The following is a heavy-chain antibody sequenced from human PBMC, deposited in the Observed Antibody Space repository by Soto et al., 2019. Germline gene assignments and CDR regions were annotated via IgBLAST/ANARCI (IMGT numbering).Heavy chain of an antibody. D-gene: IGHD5-12*01. Sequence: SETLSLTCAVYGWSFSVYYWSWIRQPPGKGLEWIGEINDSGSTNYNPSLKSRVTISIDTSKNQFSLKLSSVTAADTAVYYCARGRGGYVRMDVWGKGTTVTVSS. CDR2: INDSGST. CDR3: ARGRGGYVRMDV. J-gene: IGHJ6*04. CDR1: GWSFSVYY. V-gene: IGHV4-34*01.